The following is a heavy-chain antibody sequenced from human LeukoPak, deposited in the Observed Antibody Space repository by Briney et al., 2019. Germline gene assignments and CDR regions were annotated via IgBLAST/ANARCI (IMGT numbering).Heavy chain of an antibody. V-gene: IGHV3-23*01. CDR3: AKGGSGSSYFSLAQ. Sequence: GGNLRLSCAASGFTFSSYAMSWVRQAPGKGLEWVSVIGDSTFYADSVKGRFTISRHNSKSTLFLQMNSLRAEDTAVYYCAKGGSGSSYFSLAQWGQESLVAV. CDR2: IGDST. J-gene: IGHJ4*02. D-gene: IGHD2-15*01. CDR1: GFTFSSYA.